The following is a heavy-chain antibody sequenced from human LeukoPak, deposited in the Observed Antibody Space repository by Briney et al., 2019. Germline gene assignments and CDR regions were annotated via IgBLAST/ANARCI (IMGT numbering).Heavy chain of an antibody. CDR2: IYYSGST. D-gene: IGHD2-21*01. V-gene: IGHV4-59*01. CDR1: GGSISSYY. Sequence: SETLSLTCTVSGGSISSYYWSWIRQPPGKGLEWIGYIYYSGSTNYNPSLKSRVTISVDTSKNQFSLKLTSVTAADTAVYYCARDLFGWFDPWGQGTLVIVSS. J-gene: IGHJ5*02. CDR3: ARDLFGWFDP.